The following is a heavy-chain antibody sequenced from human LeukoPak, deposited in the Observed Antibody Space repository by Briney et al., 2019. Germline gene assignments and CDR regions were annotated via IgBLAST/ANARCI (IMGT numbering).Heavy chain of an antibody. CDR3: AKDRWRVGQDYFDY. Sequence: ASVKVSCKASGYTFTSYYMHWVRQGPGQGLERMGIINPSGGSTSYAQKFQGRVTMTRDMSTSTVYMELSGLRAEDTAVYYCAKDRWRVGQDYFDYWGQGTLVTVSS. V-gene: IGHV1-46*01. CDR1: GYTFTSYY. J-gene: IGHJ4*02. D-gene: IGHD1-26*01. CDR2: INPSGGST.